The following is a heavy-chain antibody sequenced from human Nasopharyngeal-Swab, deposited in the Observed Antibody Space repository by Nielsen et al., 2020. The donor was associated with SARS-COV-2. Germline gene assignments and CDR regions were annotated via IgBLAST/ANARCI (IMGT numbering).Heavy chain of an antibody. CDR1: GGSISSSNW. J-gene: IGHJ4*02. V-gene: IGHV4-4*02. CDR3: ARAMDTAMVWYYFDY. D-gene: IGHD5-18*01. Sequence: SETLSLTCAVSGGSISSSNWWSWVRQPPGKGLEWIGEIYHSGSTNYNPSLKSRVTISVDKSKNQFSLKLSSVTAADTAVYYCARAMDTAMVWYYFDYWGQGTLVTVSS. CDR2: IYHSGST.